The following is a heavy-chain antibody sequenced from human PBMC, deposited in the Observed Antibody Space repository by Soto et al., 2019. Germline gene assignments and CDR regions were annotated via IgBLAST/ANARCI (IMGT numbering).Heavy chain of an antibody. CDR1: GGTFSSYA. J-gene: IGHJ6*02. CDR3: ARGDVVVPAAYYYYYGMDV. V-gene: IGHV1-69*06. Sequence: QVQLVQSGAEVKKPGSSVKVSCKASGGTFSSYAISWVRQAPGQGLEWIGGIIPIFGTANYAQKFQGRVTITADKSTSTAYMELSSLRSEDTAVYYCARGDVVVPAAYYYYYGMDVWGQRTTVTVSS. D-gene: IGHD2-2*01. CDR2: IIPIFGTA.